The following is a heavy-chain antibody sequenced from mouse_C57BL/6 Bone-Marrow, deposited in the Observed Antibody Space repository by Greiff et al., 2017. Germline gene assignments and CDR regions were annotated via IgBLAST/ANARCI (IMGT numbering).Heavy chain of an antibody. CDR1: GFNIKDDY. J-gene: IGHJ2*01. V-gene: IGHV14-4*01. D-gene: IGHD1-1*01. CDR3: TTGLYYYCSKDY. CDR2: IDPENGDT. Sequence: VQLQQSGAELVRPGASVKLSCTASGFNIKDDYMHWVKQRPEQGLEWIGWIDPENGDTEYASKFQGKATITADTSSNTAYLQLSSLTSEDTAVYYCTTGLYYYCSKDYWGQGTTLTVSS.